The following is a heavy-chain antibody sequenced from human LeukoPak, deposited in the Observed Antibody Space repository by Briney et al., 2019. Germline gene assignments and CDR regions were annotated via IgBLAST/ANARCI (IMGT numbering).Heavy chain of an antibody. CDR1: GYTFTSCY. CDR2: INPSGGST. D-gene: IGHD6-19*01. V-gene: IGHV1-46*01. J-gene: IGHJ5*02. CDR3: ARGRPPSIAVAGTIGWFDP. Sequence: GASVKVSCKASGYTFTSCYMHWVRQAPGQGLEWMGIINPSGGSTSYAQKFQGRVTMTRDMSTSTVYMELSSLRSEDTAVYYCARGRPPSIAVAGTIGWFDPWGQGTLVTVSS.